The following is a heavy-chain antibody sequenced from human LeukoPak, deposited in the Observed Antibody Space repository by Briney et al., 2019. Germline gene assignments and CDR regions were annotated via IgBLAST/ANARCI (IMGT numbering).Heavy chain of an antibody. Sequence: GRSLRLSCAASGFTFSSYWMSWVRQAPGKGLEWVANIKQDGSEKYYVDSVKGRFTISRGNAKNSLYLQMNSLRAEDTAVYYCARDQRSSTSPPRGYYYYYMDVWGKGTTVTISS. CDR3: ARDQRSSTSPPRGYYYYYMDV. D-gene: IGHD2-2*01. J-gene: IGHJ6*03. V-gene: IGHV3-7*01. CDR2: IKQDGSEK. CDR1: GFTFSSYW.